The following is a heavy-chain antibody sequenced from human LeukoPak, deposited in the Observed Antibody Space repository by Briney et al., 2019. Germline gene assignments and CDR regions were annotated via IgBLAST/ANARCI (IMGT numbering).Heavy chain of an antibody. CDR3: ARDYYDTGRGAFDI. CDR2: INPNNGGT. D-gene: IGHD3-22*01. CDR1: GYTFTGYY. Sequence: ASVKVSCKASGYTFTGYYMHWVRQAPGQGLEWMGWINPNNGGTNYAQKFQGRVTMTRDTSISTFYMELSRLRSDDTAVFYCARDYYDTGRGAFDIWGQGTMVTVSS. V-gene: IGHV1-2*02. J-gene: IGHJ3*02.